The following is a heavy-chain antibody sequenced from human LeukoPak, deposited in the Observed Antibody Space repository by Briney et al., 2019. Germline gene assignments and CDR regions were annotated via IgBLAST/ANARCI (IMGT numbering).Heavy chain of an antibody. V-gene: IGHV3-53*01. J-gene: IGHJ4*02. CDR2: IYSGGST. D-gene: IGHD1-26*01. Sequence: GGSLRLSCAASGFTFSSYAMSWVRQAPGKGLEWVSVIYSGGSTYYADSVKGRFTISRDNSKNTLYLQMNSLRAEDTAVYYCAREGSYSGSSIPFDYWGQGTLVTVSS. CDR1: GFTFSSYA. CDR3: AREGSYSGSSIPFDY.